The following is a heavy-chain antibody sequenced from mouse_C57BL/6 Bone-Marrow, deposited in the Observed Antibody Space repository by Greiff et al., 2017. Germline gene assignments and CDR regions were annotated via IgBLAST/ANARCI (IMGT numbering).Heavy chain of an antibody. D-gene: IGHD1-1*01. Sequence: VKLMESGPGLVQPSQSLSITCTVSGFSLTSYGVHWVRQSPGKGLEWLGVIWSGGSTDYNAAFISRLSISKDNSKSQVFFKMNSLQADDTAIYYCARNGNYLYFDYWGQGTTLTVSS. CDR3: ARNGNYLYFDY. CDR1: GFSLTSYG. V-gene: IGHV2-2*01. J-gene: IGHJ2*01. CDR2: IWSGGST.